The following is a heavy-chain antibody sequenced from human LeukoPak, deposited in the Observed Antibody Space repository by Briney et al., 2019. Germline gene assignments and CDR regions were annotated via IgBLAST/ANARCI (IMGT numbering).Heavy chain of an antibody. J-gene: IGHJ4*02. CDR1: GGSISSGGYS. CDR3: ARVRGYSGYDQSNFDY. CDR2: IYHSGST. Sequence: SQTLSLTCAVSGGSISSGGYSWSWIRQPPGKGLEWIGYIYHSGSTYYNPSLKSRVTISVDRSKNQFSLKLSSVTAADTAVYYCARVRGYSGYDQSNFDYWGQGTLVTVSS. D-gene: IGHD5-12*01. V-gene: IGHV4-30-2*01.